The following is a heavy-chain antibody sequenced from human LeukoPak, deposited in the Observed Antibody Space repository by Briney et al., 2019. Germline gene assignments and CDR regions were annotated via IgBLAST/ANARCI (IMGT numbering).Heavy chain of an antibody. Sequence: SQTLSLTCAVSGGSISGGGYSWSWIRQPPGKGLEWIGEINHSGSTNYNPSLKSRVTISVDTSKNQFSLKLSSVTAADTAVYYCARGTRRDGYNFSRRSYYFDYWGQGTLVTVSS. J-gene: IGHJ4*02. V-gene: IGHV4-30-2*01. CDR1: GGSISGGGYS. CDR3: ARGTRRDGYNFSRRSYYFDY. D-gene: IGHD5-24*01. CDR2: INHSGST.